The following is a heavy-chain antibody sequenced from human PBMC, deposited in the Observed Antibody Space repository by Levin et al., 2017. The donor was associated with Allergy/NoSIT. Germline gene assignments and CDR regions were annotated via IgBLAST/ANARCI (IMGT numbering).Heavy chain of an antibody. CDR1: GFTFSSYS. V-gene: IGHV3-30*03. J-gene: IGHJ4*02. Sequence: GESLKISCAASGFTFSSYSVNWVRQAPGKGLEWVAVVTHDGSNKYYADSVKGRFTISRDNSKNTLYLQMNSLRAEDTAVYYCARGGHFGDYFDDWGQGTLVTVSS. D-gene: IGHD4-17*01. CDR2: VTHDGSNK. CDR3: ARGGHFGDYFDD.